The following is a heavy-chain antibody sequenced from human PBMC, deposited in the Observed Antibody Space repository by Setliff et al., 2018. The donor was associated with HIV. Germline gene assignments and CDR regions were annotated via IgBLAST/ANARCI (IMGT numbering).Heavy chain of an antibody. CDR2: INRDGSTT. CDR1: GFGFSNYW. J-gene: IGHJ6*03. V-gene: IGHV3-74*03. CDR3: ARGGTYYYYYYMDV. Sequence: PGGSLRLSCTASGFGFSNYWAHWVRQGPGKGLVWVSRINRDGSTTKYADSVRGRFTISRDNAKNTLILEMDSLRAEDTAVYYCARGGTYYYYYYMDVWGKGTTVTVSS.